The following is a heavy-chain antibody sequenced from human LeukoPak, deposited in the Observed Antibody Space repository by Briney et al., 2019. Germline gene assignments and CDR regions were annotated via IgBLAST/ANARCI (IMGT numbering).Heavy chain of an antibody. J-gene: IGHJ6*03. CDR3: AKTVAGPNSYYYYMDV. CDR1: GFTFSSYG. D-gene: IGHD6-19*01. V-gene: IGHV3-23*01. Sequence: GGTLRLSCAASGFTFSSYGMSWVRQAPGKGLGWVSAISGSAGTTYYADSVKGRFTISRDNSKNTLFLQMNSLRAEDTAVYYCAKTVAGPNSYYYYMDVWGKGTTVTISS. CDR2: ISGSAGTT.